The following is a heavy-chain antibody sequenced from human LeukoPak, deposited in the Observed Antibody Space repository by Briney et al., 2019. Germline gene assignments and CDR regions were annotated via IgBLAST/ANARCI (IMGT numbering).Heavy chain of an antibody. CDR3: ARVMYGSGSYSFDY. CDR2: INHSGST. CDR1: GFTFSDYY. D-gene: IGHD3-10*01. V-gene: IGHV4-34*01. J-gene: IGHJ4*02. Sequence: GSLRLSCAASGFTFSDYYMSWIRQAPGKGLEWIGEINHSGSTNYDPSLKSRVTISVDTSKNQFSLKLSSVTAADTAVYYCARVMYGSGSYSFDYWGQGTLVTVSS.